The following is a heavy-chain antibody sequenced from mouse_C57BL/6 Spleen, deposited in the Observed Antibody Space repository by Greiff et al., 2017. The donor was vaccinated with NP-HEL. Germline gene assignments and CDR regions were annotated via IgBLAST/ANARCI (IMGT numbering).Heavy chain of an antibody. J-gene: IGHJ2*01. CDR2: ISDGGSYT. Sequence: EVMLVESGGGLVKPGGSLKLSCAASGFTFSSYAMSWVRQTPEKRLEWVATISDGGSYTYYPDNVKGRFTISRDNAKNNLYLQMSHLKSEDTAMYYCARGHYGSSYYFDYWGQGTTLTVSS. CDR1: GFTFSSYA. V-gene: IGHV5-4*03. CDR3: ARGHYGSSYYFDY. D-gene: IGHD1-1*01.